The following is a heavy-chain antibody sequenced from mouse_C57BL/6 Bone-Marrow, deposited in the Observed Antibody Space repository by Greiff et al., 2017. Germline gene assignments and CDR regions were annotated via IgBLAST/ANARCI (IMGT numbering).Heavy chain of an antibody. Sequence: EVQLQQSGGDLVKPGGSLKLSCAASGFTFSSYGMSWVRQTPDKRLEWVATISSGGSYTYYPDSVKGRFTISRDNAKNTLYLQMSSLKSEDTAMYYCARNVYGFDYWGQGTTLTVSS. CDR2: ISSGGSYT. V-gene: IGHV5-6*01. D-gene: IGHD1-1*01. CDR1: GFTFSSYG. J-gene: IGHJ2*01. CDR3: ARNVYGFDY.